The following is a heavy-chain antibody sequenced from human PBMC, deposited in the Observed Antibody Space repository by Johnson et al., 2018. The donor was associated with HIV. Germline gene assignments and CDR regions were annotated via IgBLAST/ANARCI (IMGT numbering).Heavy chain of an antibody. CDR3: AKDLGPYGSGSYNDAFDI. V-gene: IGHV3-30*04. D-gene: IGHD1-26*01. Sequence: QVQLVESGGGVVQPGRPLRLSCAASGFTFSSYAMHWVRQAPGKGLEWVAVISYDGSNKYYADSVKGRFTISRDNSKNTLYLQMNSLRAEDTAVYYCAKDLGPYGSGSYNDAFDIWGQGTMVTVSS. J-gene: IGHJ3*02. CDR2: ISYDGSNK. CDR1: GFTFSSYA.